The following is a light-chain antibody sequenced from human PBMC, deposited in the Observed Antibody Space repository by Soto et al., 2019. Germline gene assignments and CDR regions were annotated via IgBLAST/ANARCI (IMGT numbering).Light chain of an antibody. CDR3: QQNFITPLT. CDR1: QTVERW. Sequence: DIQMTQSPSTLSASVGDRVTITCRASQTVERWLAWYQQKPGKAPNLLISDVSSLESGVPSRFSGSGSATEFTLTISSLQPEDFATYYCQQNFITPLTFGGGTKVGIK. J-gene: IGKJ4*01. CDR2: DVS. V-gene: IGKV1-5*01.